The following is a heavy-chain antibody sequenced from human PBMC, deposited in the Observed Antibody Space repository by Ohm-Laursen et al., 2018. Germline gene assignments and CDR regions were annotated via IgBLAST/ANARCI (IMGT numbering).Heavy chain of an antibody. CDR3: AAYDSASDAFDI. CDR1: GFTFSDYA. Sequence: SLRLSCSASGFTFSDYAMTWVRQAPGRGLEWVSSISSTSSYMYYADSVKGRFTISRDNAKNSLYLQMNSLRAEDTALYYCAAYDSASDAFDIWGQGTMVTVSS. CDR2: ISSTSSYM. J-gene: IGHJ3*02. V-gene: IGHV3-21*04. D-gene: IGHD3-22*01.